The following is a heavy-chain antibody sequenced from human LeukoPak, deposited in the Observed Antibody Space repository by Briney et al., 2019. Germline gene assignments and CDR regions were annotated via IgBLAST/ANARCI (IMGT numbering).Heavy chain of an antibody. CDR1: GYTFTSYD. CDR3: ARGRKNGAIYYFDY. CDR2: MNPNSGNT. J-gene: IGHJ4*02. V-gene: IGHV1-8*01. D-gene: IGHD1-26*01. Sequence: EASVKVSCKASGYTFTSYDINWVRQATGQGLEWMGWMNPNSGNTGYAQKFQGRVTMTRNTSISTAYMELSGLRSEDTAVYYCARGRKNGAIYYFDYWGQGTLVTVSS.